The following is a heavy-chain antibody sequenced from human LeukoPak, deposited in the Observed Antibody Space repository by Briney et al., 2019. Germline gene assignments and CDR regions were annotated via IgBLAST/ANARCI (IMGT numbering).Heavy chain of an antibody. CDR3: ARTHDLWSGYYYMDV. J-gene: IGHJ6*03. Sequence: SETLSLTCPVYGGSISSYYWSWIRQPPGKGLEWIGYIYYSGSTNYNPSLKSRVTISVDTSKNQFSLKLSSVTAADTAVYYCARTHDLWSGYYYMDVWGKGTTVTVSS. V-gene: IGHV4-59*01. D-gene: IGHD3-3*01. CDR2: IYYSGST. CDR1: GGSISSYY.